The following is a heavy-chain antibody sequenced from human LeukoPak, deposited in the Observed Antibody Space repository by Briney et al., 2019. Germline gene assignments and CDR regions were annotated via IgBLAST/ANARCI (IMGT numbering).Heavy chain of an antibody. V-gene: IGHV3-30*02. D-gene: IGHD1-26*01. CDR1: GFTFSSYA. CDR3: AKDLRIVGATGTDAFDI. CDR2: IRYDGSNK. Sequence: GGSLRLSCAASGFTFSSYAMSWVRQAPGKGLEWVAFIRYDGSNKYYADSVKGRFTISRDNSKNTLYLQMNSLRAEDTAVYYCAKDLRIVGATGTDAFDIWGQGTMVTVSS. J-gene: IGHJ3*02.